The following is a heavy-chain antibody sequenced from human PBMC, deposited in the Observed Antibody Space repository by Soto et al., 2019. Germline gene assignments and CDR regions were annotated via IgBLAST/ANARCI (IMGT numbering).Heavy chain of an antibody. CDR1: GFTFSSYV. CDR3: AKAGGRTTIRTAY. D-gene: IGHD1-26*01. CDR2: ISGNGGST. Sequence: PGGSLRLSCAASGFTFSSYVMSWVRQAPGKGLEWVSAISGNGGSTYYADSVKGRFTISRDNSKNTLYLQMNSLGAEDTAVYYCAKAGGRTTIRTAYWGQGTLVTVSS. V-gene: IGHV3-23*01. J-gene: IGHJ4*02.